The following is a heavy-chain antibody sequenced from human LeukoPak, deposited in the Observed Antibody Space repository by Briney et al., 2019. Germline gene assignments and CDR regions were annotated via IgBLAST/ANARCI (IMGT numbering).Heavy chain of an antibody. V-gene: IGHV3-23*01. CDR1: GFTFSNYA. Sequence: GGSLRLSCAASGFTFSNYAMSWVRQAPGKGLEWVSGFSGSGGITYYADSVKGRFTISRDNSKNTLYLQMNSLRAEDTAVYYCARAKGLLWFGELSDYWGQGTLVTVSS. J-gene: IGHJ4*02. CDR3: ARAKGLLWFGELSDY. CDR2: FSGSGGIT. D-gene: IGHD3-10*01.